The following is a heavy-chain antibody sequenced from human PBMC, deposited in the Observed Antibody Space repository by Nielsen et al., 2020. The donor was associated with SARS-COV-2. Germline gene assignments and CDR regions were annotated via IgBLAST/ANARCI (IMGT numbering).Heavy chain of an antibody. Sequence: GESLKISCKGSGYSFTSYWIGWVHQMPGKGLEWMGIIFPGDSDTRYRPSFQGQVTISADKSISTAYLQWSSLKASDTALYYCARHRYGSGSYSGYGMDVWGQGTTVTVSS. CDR2: IFPGDSDT. J-gene: IGHJ6*02. D-gene: IGHD3-10*01. CDR3: ARHRYGSGSYSGYGMDV. V-gene: IGHV5-51*07. CDR1: GYSFTSYW.